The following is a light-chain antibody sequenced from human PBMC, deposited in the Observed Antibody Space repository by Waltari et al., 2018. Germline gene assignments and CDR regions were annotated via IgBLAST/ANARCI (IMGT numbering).Light chain of an antibody. CDR2: DDT. CDR1: DIGLKT. Sequence: SYVLTQPPSVSVAPGTTAVITCAGDDIGLKTVHWYQQRPGQAPILVIYDDTDRPSGIPERFSASNSGNTATLTISRVEVGDEADYYCQVWDSNSDHCVFGSGTEVTVL. V-gene: IGLV3-21*04. J-gene: IGLJ1*01. CDR3: QVWDSNSDHCV.